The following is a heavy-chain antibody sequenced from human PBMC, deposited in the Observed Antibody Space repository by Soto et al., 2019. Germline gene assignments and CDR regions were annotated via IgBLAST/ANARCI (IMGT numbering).Heavy chain of an antibody. CDR3: ARDPRSAYGHDL. V-gene: IGHV4-31*03. CDR1: GGSVSSGSYY. CDR2: IYYTGNT. J-gene: IGHJ5*02. Sequence: SETLSLTCTVSGGSVSSGSYYWSWIRQHPGRGLEWIGYIYYTGNTYYNPSLKSRLAISVDTSKNQFSLKLTPVTAADTAVYYCARDPRSAYGHDLWGQGTLVTVSS. D-gene: IGHD3-3*01.